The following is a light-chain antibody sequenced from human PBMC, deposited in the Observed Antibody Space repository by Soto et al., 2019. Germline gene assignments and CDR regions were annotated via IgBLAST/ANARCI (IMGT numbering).Light chain of an antibody. V-gene: IGKV3-15*01. CDR2: GIS. CDR3: QQYSKWPIT. CDR1: QSVNSN. Sequence: EIVMTRSPAILSVSPGESATLSCRASQSVNSNYLAWYQQHPGQPPRLLIYGISTRATGIPARFSGSGSGTEFSLTISSLQSEDFAVYYCQQYSKWPITFGQGTRLEIK. J-gene: IGKJ5*01.